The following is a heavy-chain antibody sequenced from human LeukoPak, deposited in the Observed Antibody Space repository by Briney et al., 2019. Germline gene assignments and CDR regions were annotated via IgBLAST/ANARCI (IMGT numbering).Heavy chain of an antibody. CDR2: IYYSGST. V-gene: IGHV4-39*07. CDR3: ARDLEEGYSSGWYAR. Sequence: LRLSCAASGFTFRSYGMHWVRQAPGKGLEWIGSIYYSGSTYYNPSLKSRVTISVDTSKNQFSLKLSSVTAADTAVYYCARDLEEGYSSGWYARWGQGTLVTVSS. CDR1: GFTFRSYG. J-gene: IGHJ5*02. D-gene: IGHD6-19*01.